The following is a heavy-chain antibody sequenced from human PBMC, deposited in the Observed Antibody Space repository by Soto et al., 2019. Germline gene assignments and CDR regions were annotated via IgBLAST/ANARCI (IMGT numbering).Heavy chain of an antibody. CDR1: GFTFSSYS. V-gene: IGHV3-21*01. CDR3: ARPLRFLEWHHDAFDI. Sequence: GGSLRLSCAASGFTFSSYSMNWVRQAPGKGLEWVSSISSSSSYIYYADSVKGRFTISRDNAKNSLYLQMNSLRAEDTAVYYCARPLRFLEWHHDAFDIWGQGTMVT. D-gene: IGHD3-3*01. CDR2: ISSSSSYI. J-gene: IGHJ3*02.